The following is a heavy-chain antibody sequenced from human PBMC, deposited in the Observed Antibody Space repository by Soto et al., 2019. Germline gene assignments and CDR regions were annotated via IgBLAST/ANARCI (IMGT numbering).Heavy chain of an antibody. D-gene: IGHD3-22*01. Sequence: QVQLVQSGAEVKKPGASVKVSCKASGYTFTSYGISWVRQAPGQGLEWMGWISAYNGNSNYAQKLQGRVTMTTDTSTRTDDSERRSLRSDDTAVYYCARVTYYYDSSGYSNRYYYYGMDVWGQGTTVTVSS. CDR1: GYTFTSYG. CDR3: ARVTYYYDSSGYSNRYYYYGMDV. J-gene: IGHJ6*02. CDR2: ISAYNGNS. V-gene: IGHV1-18*01.